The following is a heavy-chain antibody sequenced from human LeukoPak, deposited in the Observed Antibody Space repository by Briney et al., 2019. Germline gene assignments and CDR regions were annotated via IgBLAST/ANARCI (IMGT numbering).Heavy chain of an antibody. CDR3: ASPLWFGESNFGFDY. J-gene: IGHJ4*02. CDR1: GYTFTGYY. D-gene: IGHD3-10*01. V-gene: IGHV1-2*02. CDR2: INPNSGGT. Sequence: GASVKVSCKASGYTFTGYYMHWVRQAPGQGLEWMGWINPNSGGTNYAQKFQGRVTMTRDTSISTAYMELSRLRSDDTAVYYCASPLWFGESNFGFDYWGQGTLVTVSS.